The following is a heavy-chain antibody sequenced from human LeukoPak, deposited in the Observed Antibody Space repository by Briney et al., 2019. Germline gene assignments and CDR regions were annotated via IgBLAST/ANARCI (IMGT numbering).Heavy chain of an antibody. J-gene: IGHJ4*02. CDR2: IYYSGST. Sequence: PSETLSLTCTVSGDSISSSNYYWGWIRQPPGKGLEWIGSIYYSGSTYYNPSLKSRVTISVDMSNNQFSLRLSSVTAADTAVYYCSRQPRDFRGSFYYWGQGTLVTVSS. V-gene: IGHV4-39*01. D-gene: IGHD2/OR15-2a*01. CDR3: SRQPRDFRGSFYY. CDR1: GDSISSSNYY.